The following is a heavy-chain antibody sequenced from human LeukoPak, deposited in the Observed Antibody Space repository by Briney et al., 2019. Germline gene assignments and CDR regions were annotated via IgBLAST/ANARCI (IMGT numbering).Heavy chain of an antibody. J-gene: IGHJ4*02. V-gene: IGHV5-51*01. CDR2: IHPGNSET. D-gene: IGHD1-26*01. CDR1: GYSFTNYW. Sequence: GESLKISCQGSGYSFTNYWIGWVRQMPGKGLEWMGIIHPGNSETRYSPSFQGQVTISVDRSISTAYLQWSSLRPSDTAMYYCASQVGATGGKGFDCWGQGTLVTVSS. CDR3: ASQVGATGGKGFDC.